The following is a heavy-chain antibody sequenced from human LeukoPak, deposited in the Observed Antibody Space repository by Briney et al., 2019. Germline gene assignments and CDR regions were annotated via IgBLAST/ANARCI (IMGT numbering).Heavy chain of an antibody. Sequence: GGSLRLSCAASGFTFTSYAMSWVRQAPGNGLEWVSAISGSGGSTYYADSVKGRFTISRDNSKNTLYLQMNSLRAEDTAVYYCAKGSSGWLTHYFDYWGQGTLVTVSS. CDR1: GFTFTSYA. D-gene: IGHD6-19*01. J-gene: IGHJ4*02. V-gene: IGHV3-23*01. CDR3: AKGSSGWLTHYFDY. CDR2: ISGSGGST.